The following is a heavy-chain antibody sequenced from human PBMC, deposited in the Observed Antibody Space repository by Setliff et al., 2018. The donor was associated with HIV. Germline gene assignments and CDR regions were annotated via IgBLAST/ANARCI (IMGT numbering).Heavy chain of an antibody. CDR2: IYTSGSP. V-gene: IGHV4-61*09. J-gene: IGHJ5*02. CDR3: ARRTFGSGRLDP. D-gene: IGHD3-16*01. CDR1: GGSVNSGNYH. Sequence: SETLSLTCSVSGGSVNSGNYHWAWIRQPAGKGLEWIGHIYTSGSPHYKSSLTSRLTISLDTSRNQFSLKLNAVTATDMAVYYCARRTFGSGRLDPWGQGTLVTVSS.